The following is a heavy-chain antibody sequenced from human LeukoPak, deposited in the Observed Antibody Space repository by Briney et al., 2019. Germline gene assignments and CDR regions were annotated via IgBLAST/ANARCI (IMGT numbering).Heavy chain of an antibody. D-gene: IGHD3-22*01. V-gene: IGHV3-53*01. CDR3: ASSGAYSDFDF. CDR2: IYSGGSA. Sequence: PGGSLRLSCAASGFTANNNYVSWVRQAPGKSLQWVSLIYSGGSAYYEDSVKGRFNISRDSSKNMVFLQMNSLRAEDTAVYYCASSGAYSDFDFWGQGTLVTVSS. J-gene: IGHJ4*02. CDR1: GFTANNNY.